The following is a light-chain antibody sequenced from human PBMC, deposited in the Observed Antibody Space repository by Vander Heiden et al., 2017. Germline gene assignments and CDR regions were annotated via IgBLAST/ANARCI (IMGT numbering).Light chain of an antibody. J-gene: IGLJ2*01. Sequence: SVLTQPPSASGTPGPRVSSACSGSRSNIATNYVYWYQQLPGTAPNLLIYMKSQRPSGVPDRFSGSKSGTSASLAISGLRSEDEADYYCASWDESLSGVVFGGGTKLTVL. V-gene: IGLV1-47*01. CDR3: ASWDESLSGVV. CDR2: MKS. CDR1: RSNIATNY.